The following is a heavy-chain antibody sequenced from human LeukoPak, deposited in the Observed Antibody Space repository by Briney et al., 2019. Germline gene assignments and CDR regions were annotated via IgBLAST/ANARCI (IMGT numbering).Heavy chain of an antibody. CDR2: ISWNSGSI. V-gene: IGHV3-9*01. D-gene: IGHD1-26*01. CDR3: AREGSSGSYRRYYFDY. CDR1: GFTFDDYA. J-gene: IGHJ4*02. Sequence: HPGGSLRLSCAASGFTFDDYAMHWVRQAPGKGLEWVSGISWNSGSIGYADSVKGRFTISRDNAKNSLYLQMNSLRAEDTAVYYCAREGSSGSYRRYYFDYWGQGTLVTVSS.